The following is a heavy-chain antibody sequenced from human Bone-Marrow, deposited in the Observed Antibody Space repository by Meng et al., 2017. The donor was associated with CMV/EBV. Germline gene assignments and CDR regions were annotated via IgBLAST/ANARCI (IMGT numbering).Heavy chain of an antibody. V-gene: IGHV3-11*01. CDR2: IRSSGNII. CDR1: GFTFSDYC. J-gene: IGHJ4*02. Sequence: GESLKISCVASGFTFSDYCMSWIRQAPGKGLEWTSYIRSSGNIIYYADSVKGRFTISRDNAKNSLDLQMNNLRAEDTAVYYCAAGYTSAWTPPGYWGQGTLVTVSS. D-gene: IGHD6-19*01. CDR3: AAGYTSAWTPPGY.